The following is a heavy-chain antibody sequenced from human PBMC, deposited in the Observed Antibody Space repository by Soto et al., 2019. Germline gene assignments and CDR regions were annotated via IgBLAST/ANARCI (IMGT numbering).Heavy chain of an antibody. Sequence: SETLSLTCAVYVGSFSGYYWSWIRQPPGKGLEWIGEINHSGSTNYNPSLKSRVTISVDTSKNQFSLKLSSVTAADTAVYYCARDVFSIAARDYFDYWGQGNLVTVSS. D-gene: IGHD6-6*01. V-gene: IGHV4-34*01. CDR3: ARDVFSIAARDYFDY. CDR1: VGSFSGYY. J-gene: IGHJ4*02. CDR2: INHSGST.